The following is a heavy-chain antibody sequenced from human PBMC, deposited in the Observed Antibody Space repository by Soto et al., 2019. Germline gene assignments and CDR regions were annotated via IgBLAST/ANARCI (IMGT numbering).Heavy chain of an antibody. V-gene: IGHV3-74*01. J-gene: IGHJ4*02. CDR1: GFTFSSYC. Sequence: EVQLVESGGGLVQPGGSLRLSCAASGFTFSSYCMHWVRQAPGKGLVWVSRINSDGSSTSYADSVKGRFTISRDNAKNTLYLQMNSLRAEDTAVYYCVRTSLVVAAATREDYWGKGTLVTVSS. CDR2: INSDGSST. D-gene: IGHD2-15*01. CDR3: VRTSLVVAAATREDY.